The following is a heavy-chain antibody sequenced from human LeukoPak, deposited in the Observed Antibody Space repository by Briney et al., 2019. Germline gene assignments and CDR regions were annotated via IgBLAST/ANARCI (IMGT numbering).Heavy chain of an antibody. J-gene: IGHJ4*02. D-gene: IGHD4-23*01. CDR3: ARGIGGPDY. Sequence: GGSLRLSCAASGFTFSSYAMSWVRQAPGKGLEWLSVIRGSGDNTYYADSVKGRFTISRDNSKSTLYLQMNSQRAEDTAIYYCARGIGGPDYWGRGTLVTVPS. CDR2: IRGSGDNT. CDR1: GFTFSSYA. V-gene: IGHV3-23*01.